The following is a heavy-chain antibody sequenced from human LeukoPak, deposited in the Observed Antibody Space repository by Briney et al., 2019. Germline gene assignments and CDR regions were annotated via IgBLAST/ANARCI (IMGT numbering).Heavy chain of an antibody. V-gene: IGHV3-30*18. CDR2: ISYDGSNK. Sequence: GGSLRLSCAASGFTFSSYGMHWVRQAPGKGLEWVAVISYDGSNKYYADSVKGRFTISRDNSKNTLYLQMNSLGAEDTAVYYCAKDQSGSAYYYYGMDVWGQGTTVTVSS. D-gene: IGHD3-10*01. CDR1: GFTFSSYG. J-gene: IGHJ6*02. CDR3: AKDQSGSAYYYYGMDV.